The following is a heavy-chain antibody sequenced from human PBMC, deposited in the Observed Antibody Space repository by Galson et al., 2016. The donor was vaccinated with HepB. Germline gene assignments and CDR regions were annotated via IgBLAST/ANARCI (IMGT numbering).Heavy chain of an antibody. V-gene: IGHV3-23*01. CDR3: ARMREMATAKRAFDY. CDR1: GFTFTSYT. J-gene: IGHJ4*02. Sequence: SLRLSCAASGFTFTSYTMSWVRQAPGKGLECVATLSGSGLNTYYPESVRGRFTVSREIATSTLCLQINDLRAEDTAIYYCARMREMATAKRAFDYWGQGTWVTVSS. CDR2: LSGSGLNT. D-gene: IGHD5-24*01.